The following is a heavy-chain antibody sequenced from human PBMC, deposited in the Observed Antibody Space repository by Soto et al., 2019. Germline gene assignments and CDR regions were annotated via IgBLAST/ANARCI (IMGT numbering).Heavy chain of an antibody. CDR3: ARHQGTFWTDYYYGMDV. V-gene: IGHV5-10-1*01. CDR1: GYSFTSYW. Sequence: GESLKISCKGSGYSFTSYWISWVRQMPGKGLEWMGRIDPSGSYTNYSPSFQGHVTISADKSISTAYLQWSSLKASDTAMYYCARHQGTFWTDYYYGMDVWGQGTTVTVSS. J-gene: IGHJ6*02. CDR2: IDPSGSYT. D-gene: IGHD3-3*01.